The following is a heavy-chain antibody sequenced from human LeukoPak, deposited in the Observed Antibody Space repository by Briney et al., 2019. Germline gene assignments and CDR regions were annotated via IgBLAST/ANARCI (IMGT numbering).Heavy chain of an antibody. Sequence: GGSLRLSCAASGFTFSSYSMNWVRQAPGKGLEWVSSISSSSSYIYYADSVKGRFTISRDNAKNSLYLQMNSLRAEDTAVYYCARVRSSWTLYYGMDVWGQGTTVTVSS. CDR3: ARVRSSWTLYYGMDV. J-gene: IGHJ6*02. CDR2: ISSSSSYI. V-gene: IGHV3-21*01. D-gene: IGHD2-2*01. CDR1: GFTFSSYS.